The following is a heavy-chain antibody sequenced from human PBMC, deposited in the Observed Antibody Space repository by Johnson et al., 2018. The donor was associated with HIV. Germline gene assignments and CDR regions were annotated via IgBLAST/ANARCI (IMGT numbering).Heavy chain of an antibody. V-gene: IGHV3-20*04. CDR3: ARRASGSLSFDL. J-gene: IGHJ3*01. D-gene: IGHD1-26*01. Sequence: EVQLVESGGGVVRPGGSLRLSCAASGFTFDDYGMSWVRQGPGKRLEWVSGINWNGGSASCADSLKGRCTVSRDNAKNSLYLQLTSLRAEDTAFYYCARRASGSLSFDLWGQGTMVAVSS. CDR2: INWNGGSA. CDR1: GFTFDDYG.